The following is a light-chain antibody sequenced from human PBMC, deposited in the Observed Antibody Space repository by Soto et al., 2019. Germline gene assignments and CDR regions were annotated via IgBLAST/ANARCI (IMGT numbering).Light chain of an antibody. CDR3: QQRYSTPPT. Sequence: DIQMTQSPSSLSASVGDRVTITCRASQDINNYLNWYQQKPGKAPNLLIYAASSLQSGVPSRFTGSGSGTDFTLTITSLQPEDFATYYCQQRYSTPPTFGQGTRVEIK. V-gene: IGKV1-39*01. CDR1: QDINNY. J-gene: IGKJ1*01. CDR2: AAS.